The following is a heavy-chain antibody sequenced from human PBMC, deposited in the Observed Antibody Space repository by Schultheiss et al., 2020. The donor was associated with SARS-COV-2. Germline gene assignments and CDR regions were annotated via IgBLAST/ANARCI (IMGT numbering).Heavy chain of an antibody. D-gene: IGHD3-22*01. Sequence: GGSLRLSCAASGFTVSSNYMSWVRQAPGKGLEWVAVISYDGSNKYYADSVKGRFTISRDNSKNTLYLQMNSLRAEDTAVYYCARATHGDSSGYYRGGDYYYGMDVWGQGTTVTVSS. V-gene: IGHV3-30-3*01. J-gene: IGHJ6*02. CDR1: GFTVSSNY. CDR2: ISYDGSNK. CDR3: ARATHGDSSGYYRGGDYYYGMDV.